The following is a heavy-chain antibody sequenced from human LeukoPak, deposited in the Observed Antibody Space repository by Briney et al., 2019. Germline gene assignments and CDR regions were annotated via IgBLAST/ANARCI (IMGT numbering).Heavy chain of an antibody. D-gene: IGHD6-6*01. CDR1: GFTFSDYA. CDR2: ISASGGNK. CDR3: ARGSEPNYTSPPRVTQLVLFDY. V-gene: IGHV3-23*01. Sequence: PGGSLRLSCAASGFTFSDYAMTWLRLAPGKGLEWVSAISASGGNKQSADSARGRLTISRDNSKNTLYLQMNSLRVEDTALYYCARGSEPNYTSPPRVTQLVLFDYWGQGTLVTVSS. J-gene: IGHJ4*02.